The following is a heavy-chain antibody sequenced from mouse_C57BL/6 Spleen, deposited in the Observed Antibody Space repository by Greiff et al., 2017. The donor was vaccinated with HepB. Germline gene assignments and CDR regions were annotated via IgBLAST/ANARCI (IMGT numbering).Heavy chain of an antibody. D-gene: IGHD6-5*01. Sequence: QVQLKESGAELVRPGASVTLSCKASGYTFTDYEMHWVKQTPVHGLEWIGAIDPETGGTAYNQKFKGKAILTADKSSSTAYMELRSLTSEDSAVYYCTRPYDYEAMDYWGQGTSVTVSS. J-gene: IGHJ4*01. CDR2: IDPETGGT. CDR1: GYTFTDYE. CDR3: TRPYDYEAMDY. V-gene: IGHV1-15*01.